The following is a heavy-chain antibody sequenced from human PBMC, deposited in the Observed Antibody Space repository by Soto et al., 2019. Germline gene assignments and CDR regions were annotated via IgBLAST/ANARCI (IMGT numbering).Heavy chain of an antibody. V-gene: IGHV4-59*01. D-gene: IGHD5-18*01. CDR2: IYYSGST. CDR1: GGSIISYD. CDR3: AGEMRSYGLKNWFDP. Sequence: PSETLCLSCTVAGGSIISYDGSCIRQPPGKGLEWIGYIYYSGSTNYNPSLKSRVTISVDTSKNQFSLKLSSVTAADTAVYYCAGEMRSYGLKNWFDPWGQGTLVTVSS. J-gene: IGHJ5*02.